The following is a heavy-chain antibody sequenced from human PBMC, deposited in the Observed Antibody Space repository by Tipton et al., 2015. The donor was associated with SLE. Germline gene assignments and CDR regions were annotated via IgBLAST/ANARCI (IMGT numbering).Heavy chain of an antibody. D-gene: IGHD6-13*01. CDR1: GGSISSNY. V-gene: IGHV4-59*08. CDR3: ARLLTAAGTHFFDY. J-gene: IGHJ4*02. Sequence: TLSLTCSVSGGSISSNYWIWIRQPPGKGLEWIGYISDGGGTNYNPSLKSRVTISVDPAKNQFSLRLTSVTAADTAVYYCARLLTAAGTHFFDYWGQGALVTVSS. CDR2: ISDGGGT.